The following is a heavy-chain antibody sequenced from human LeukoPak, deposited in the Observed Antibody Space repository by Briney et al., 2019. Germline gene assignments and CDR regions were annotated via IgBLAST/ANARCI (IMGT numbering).Heavy chain of an antibody. D-gene: IGHD5/OR15-5a*01. CDR2: ISGSGGST. CDR1: GFTFSNAW. V-gene: IGHV3-23*01. Sequence: PGGSLRLSCAASGFTFSNAWMSWVRQAPGKGLEWVSAISGSGGSTYYADSVKGRFTISRDNSKNTLYLQMNSLRAEDTAVYYCARDQVYYFDYWGQGTLVTVSS. J-gene: IGHJ4*02. CDR3: ARDQVYYFDY.